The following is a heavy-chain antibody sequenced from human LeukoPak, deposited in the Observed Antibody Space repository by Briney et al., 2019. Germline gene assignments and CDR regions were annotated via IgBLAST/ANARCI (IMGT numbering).Heavy chain of an antibody. D-gene: IGHD3-16*01. CDR2: IRSKAYGGTT. J-gene: IGHJ4*02. V-gene: IGHV3-49*03. Sequence: GGSLRLSCTASGFTFGDYAMSWFRQAPGKGLEWVGFIRSKAYGGTTEYAASVKGRFTISRDDSKSIAYLQMNSLKTEDTAVYYCARDIVRMILFGGVPAYWGQGTLVTVSS. CDR3: ARDIVRMILFGGVPAY. CDR1: GFTFGDYA.